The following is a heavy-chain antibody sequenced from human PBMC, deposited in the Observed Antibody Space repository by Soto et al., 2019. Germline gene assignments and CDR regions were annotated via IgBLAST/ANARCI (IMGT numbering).Heavy chain of an antibody. CDR3: FFQAEDGIRDRSAVSAFLLNRSSDL. J-gene: IGHJ2*01. CDR2: ILGRGGSP. D-gene: IGHD2-15*01. Sequence: DTGQGLEWVSGILGRGGSPYYADSVKGRFTISRDNSKTTLDLQMNSLRAEDTAVYYFFFQAEDGIRDRSAVSAFLLNRSSDL. V-gene: IGHV3-23*01.